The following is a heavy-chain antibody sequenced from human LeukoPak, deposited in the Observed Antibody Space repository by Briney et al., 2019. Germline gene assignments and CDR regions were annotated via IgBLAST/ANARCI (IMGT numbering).Heavy chain of an antibody. Sequence: GGSLRLPCTASGFTFSTYAMSWVRQAPGKGLEWVSSISGSGTSTYSADSVKGRLTISRDNSKSTLYLQMNSLRAEDTATYHCAKEPSIAVTGLAALGPGYYYGGDVWGKGPAVTVSS. D-gene: IGHD6-19*01. V-gene: IGHV3-23*01. CDR2: ISGSGTST. J-gene: IGHJ6*04. CDR3: AKEPSIAVTGLAALGPGYYYGGDV. CDR1: GFTFSTYA.